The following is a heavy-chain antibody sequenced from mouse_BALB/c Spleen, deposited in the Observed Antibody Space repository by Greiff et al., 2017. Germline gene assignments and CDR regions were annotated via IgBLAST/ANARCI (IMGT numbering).Heavy chain of an antibody. D-gene: IGHD4-1*01. CDR1: GFSLTSYG. Sequence: VKLVESGPGLVAPSQSLSITCTVSGFSLTSYGVHWVRQPPGKGLEWLGVIWAGGSTNYNSALMSRLSISKDNSKSQVFLKMNSLQTDDTAMYYCARDQGLTGTAWFAYWGQGTLVTVSA. J-gene: IGHJ3*01. CDR2: IWAGGST. V-gene: IGHV2-9*02. CDR3: ARDQGLTGTAWFAY.